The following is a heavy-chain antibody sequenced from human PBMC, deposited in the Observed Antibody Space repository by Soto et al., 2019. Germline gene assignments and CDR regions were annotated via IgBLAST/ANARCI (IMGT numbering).Heavy chain of an antibody. J-gene: IGHJ4*02. CDR2: ISYDGTYK. CDR1: GFTFSSYA. Sequence: QVQLVESGGGVVQPGESLRLSCAASGFTFSSYAMHWVRQTPGKGLEWVAAISYDGTYKYHVDSVKGRLTISRDNSKNTLYLQMNSLRPEDTAVYYCARQGGSTGVWYFDYWGQGSLVTVSS. V-gene: IGHV3-30*03. CDR3: ARQGGSTGVWYFDY. D-gene: IGHD2-15*01.